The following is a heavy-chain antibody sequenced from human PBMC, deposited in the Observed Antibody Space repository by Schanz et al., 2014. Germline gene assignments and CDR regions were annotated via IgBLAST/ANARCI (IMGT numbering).Heavy chain of an antibody. V-gene: IGHV1-3*04. CDR3: ARDLPYCDGGKCYSDGFDI. CDR2: INTANGNA. Sequence: QVHLVQSGAEVKRPGASVKVSCKASEYSFTSYSMHWVRQAPGQRLEWVGWINTANGNAKYSANYQARVTITRDTSATTAYMELTNLRSEDTAVYYCARDLPYCDGGKCYSDGFDIWGQGTLVTISS. D-gene: IGHD2-21*01. J-gene: IGHJ3*02. CDR1: EYSFTSYS.